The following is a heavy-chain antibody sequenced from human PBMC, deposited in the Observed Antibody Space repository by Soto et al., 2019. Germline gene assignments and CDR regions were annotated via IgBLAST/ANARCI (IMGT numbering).Heavy chain of an antibody. CDR3: ARELGYCSGGSCYRGAFDI. CDR2: IKQDGGEK. D-gene: IGHD2-15*01. V-gene: IGHV3-7*01. J-gene: IGHJ3*02. Sequence: GGSLRLSCAASGFTFSSYWMTWVRQAPGKGLEWVSNIKQDGGEKYYVDSVKGRFSISRDNAKNSLYLQMNSLRAEDTAVYYCARELGYCSGGSCYRGAFDIWGQGTMVTVSS. CDR1: GFTFSSYW.